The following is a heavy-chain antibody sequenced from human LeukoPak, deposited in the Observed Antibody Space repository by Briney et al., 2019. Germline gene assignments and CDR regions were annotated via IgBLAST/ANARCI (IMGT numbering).Heavy chain of an antibody. Sequence: SVKVSCKASGFTFTSSAMQWVRQARGQRLEWIGWIVVGSGNTNYAQKFQERVTITKDMSTSTAYMELSSLRSEDTAVYYCAAGYQMLNHTTAEYFQHWGQGTLVTVSS. D-gene: IGHD2-2*01. CDR3: AAGYQMLNHTTAEYFQH. V-gene: IGHV1-58*02. CDR2: IVVGSGNT. CDR1: GFTFTSSA. J-gene: IGHJ1*01.